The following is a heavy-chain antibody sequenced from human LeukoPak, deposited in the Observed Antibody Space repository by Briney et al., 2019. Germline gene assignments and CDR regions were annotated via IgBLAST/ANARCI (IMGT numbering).Heavy chain of an antibody. Sequence: SETLSLTCTVSGGSISIYYWSWVRQPPGKGLEWIGYIYNSGSTTYNPSLKSRATISVDTSKNQFSLKLSSVTAADTAVYYCARATLWGQGTMVTVSS. CDR3: ARATL. CDR2: IYNSGST. CDR1: GGSISIYY. J-gene: IGHJ3*01. V-gene: IGHV4-59*01.